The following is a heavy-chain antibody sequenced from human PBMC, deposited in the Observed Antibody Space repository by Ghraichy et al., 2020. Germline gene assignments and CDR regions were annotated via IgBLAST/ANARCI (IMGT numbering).Heavy chain of an antibody. CDR3: ARRRQTWSAAEGDAFDI. J-gene: IGHJ3*02. CDR2: IHPTGTT. CDR1: VGSFNGYY. Sequence: SETLSLTCAVYVGSFNGYYWSWIRKPPGKGLEWIGEIHPTGTTNNSPSLKSRLTLLVDTSKNQFSLLLKSVTAADTAMYYCARRRQTWSAAEGDAFDIWSQGTMVTVSS. V-gene: IGHV4-34*01. D-gene: IGHD5-18*01.